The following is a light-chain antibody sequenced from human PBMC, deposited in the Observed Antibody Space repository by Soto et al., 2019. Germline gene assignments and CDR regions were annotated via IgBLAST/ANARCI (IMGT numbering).Light chain of an antibody. CDR1: QSVRKD. Sequence: IVMTQSPATLSASLRERVTLSCRASQSVRKDLAWYQQKPGQAPRLLIYAASARATGVPDRFSGSGSGTDFTLIISSLQSDDFGVYYCQQYHDWPPSTFGQGTNLEI. CDR2: AAS. CDR3: QQYHDWPPST. J-gene: IGKJ2*01. V-gene: IGKV3D-15*01.